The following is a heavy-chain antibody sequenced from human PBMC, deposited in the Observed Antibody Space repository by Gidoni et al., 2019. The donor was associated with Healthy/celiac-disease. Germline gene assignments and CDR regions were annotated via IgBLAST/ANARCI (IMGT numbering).Heavy chain of an antibody. CDR2: IYHSGST. CDR1: GYSISSGYY. D-gene: IGHD5-18*01. V-gene: IGHV4-38-2*01. CDR3: ARLGIQLWTNWFDP. J-gene: IGHJ5*02. Sequence: QVQLQESGPGLVKPSETLSLTCAVAGYSISSGYYWGWNRQPPGKGLEWIGSIYHSGSTYYNPSLKSRVTISVDTSKNQFSLKLSSVTAADTAVYYCARLGIQLWTNWFDPWGQGTLVTVSS.